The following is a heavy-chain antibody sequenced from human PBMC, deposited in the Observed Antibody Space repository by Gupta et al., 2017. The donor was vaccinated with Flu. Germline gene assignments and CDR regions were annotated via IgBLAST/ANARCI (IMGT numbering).Heavy chain of an antibody. CDR3: ARRSSYYKYFDY. J-gene: IGHJ4*02. Sequence: QVQFVQSGAEVKKPGASVKVSCTASGYSFTSYDMHWVRQAPGQRLEWMGWINAGNEKTKYAPKFQGRVTITRDTSASTVYMELSRLRSEDTAMYYCARRSSYYKYFDYWGQGTLVTVSS. CDR1: GYSFTSYD. V-gene: IGHV1-3*01. D-gene: IGHD5-18*01. CDR2: INAGNEKT.